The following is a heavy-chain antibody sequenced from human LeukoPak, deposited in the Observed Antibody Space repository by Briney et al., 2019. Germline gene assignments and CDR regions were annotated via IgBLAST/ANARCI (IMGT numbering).Heavy chain of an antibody. CDR3: ARGNYFDF. J-gene: IGHJ4*02. V-gene: IGHV3-69-1*01. CDR2: VSSTGHI. CDR1: GFSVSYYN. Sequence: GGSLRLSCAASGFSVSYYNMDWVRQAPGKGLEWVSSVSSTGHIYYADSVKGRFTVSRDNAKNSLSLGMDSLRAEDTAVYYCARGNYFDFWGQGSPVTVSS.